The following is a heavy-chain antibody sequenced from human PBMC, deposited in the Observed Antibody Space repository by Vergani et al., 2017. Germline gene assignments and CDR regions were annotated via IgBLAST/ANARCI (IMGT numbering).Heavy chain of an antibody. CDR1: GGTFSSYT. V-gene: IGHV1-69*08. D-gene: IGHD3-9*01. CDR3: AREGKYYDLLSDLNWFDP. CDR2: IVPVIGTA. Sequence: QVQLVQSGAEVKKPGSSVKVSCKASGGTFSSYTTSWVRQAPGEGLQWMGRIVPVIGTANYAQRFQGRITITADESTSTAYMTLTHLASTDTAVYFCAREGKYYDLLSDLNWFDPWGPGTLVTVSS. J-gene: IGHJ5*02.